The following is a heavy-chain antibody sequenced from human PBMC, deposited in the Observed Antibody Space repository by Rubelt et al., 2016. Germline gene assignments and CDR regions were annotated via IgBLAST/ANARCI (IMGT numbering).Heavy chain of an antibody. CDR2: INAGNGNT. V-gene: IGHV1-3*01. J-gene: IGHJ2*01. D-gene: IGHD5-18*01. Sequence: QVQLVQSGAEVKKPGASVKVSCKASGYTFTSYAMHWVRQAPGQRLEWMGWINAGNGNTQYSQRFQGRVTITRDTSARTAYMGLSSLRSEDTAVYYCARSKDTAMVTDADWYFDLWGRGTLVTVSS. CDR3: ARSKDTAMVTDADWYFDL. CDR1: GYTFTSYA.